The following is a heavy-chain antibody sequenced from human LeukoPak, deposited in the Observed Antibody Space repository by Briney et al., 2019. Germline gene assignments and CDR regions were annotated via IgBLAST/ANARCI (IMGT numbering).Heavy chain of an antibody. CDR2: ISSSGSTI. CDR1: GFTFGDYG. J-gene: IGHJ4*02. CDR3: AKTYYDFWSRKLDY. V-gene: IGHV3-11*04. D-gene: IGHD3-3*01. Sequence: KAGGFLRLSCTASGFTFGDYGMSWIRQAPGKGLEWVSYISSSGSTIYYADSVKGRFTISRDNAKNSLYLQMNSLRAEDTAVYYCAKTYYDFWSRKLDYWGQGTLVTVSS.